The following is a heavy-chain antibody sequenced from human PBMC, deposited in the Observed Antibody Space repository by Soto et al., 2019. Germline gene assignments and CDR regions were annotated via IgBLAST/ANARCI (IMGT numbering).Heavy chain of an antibody. Sequence: PSETLSLTCTVSGDSLSSGGHYWSWIGQHPGKGLEWIGYIYDSVNTYYSPSLRSRVTISADMSKNQFSLNLRSVTAADTAVYYCARVDHRGYFAILTDYWGQGTLVTVSS. D-gene: IGHD3-9*01. CDR1: GDSLSSGGHY. V-gene: IGHV4-31*03. CDR3: ARVDHRGYFAILTDY. CDR2: IYDSVNT. J-gene: IGHJ4*02.